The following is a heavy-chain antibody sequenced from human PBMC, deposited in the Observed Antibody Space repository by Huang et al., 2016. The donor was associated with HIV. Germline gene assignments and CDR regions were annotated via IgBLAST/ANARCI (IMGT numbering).Heavy chain of an antibody. J-gene: IGHJ2*01. CDR1: GVALSSDY. Sequence: PGLVKPSETLSLTCSVSGVALSSDYWGWIRQSPGKGLEWIGSVFHSGSTNYNPSLKSRGVISIDRSKNQFSLQLRSVTAADSAVYYCARGANWAVSWYFDLWGRGTLVSVSS. CDR3: ARGANWAVSWYFDL. V-gene: IGHV4-59*01. D-gene: IGHD2-8*01. CDR2: VFHSGST.